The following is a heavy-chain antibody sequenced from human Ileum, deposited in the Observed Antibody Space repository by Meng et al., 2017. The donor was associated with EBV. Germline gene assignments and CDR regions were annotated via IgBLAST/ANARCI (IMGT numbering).Heavy chain of an antibody. CDR1: GGSIIRSKW. V-gene: IGHV4-4*02. J-gene: IGHJ5*02. CDR3: ARLDSSGYYFGGWFDP. Sequence: QVQLQEAGPRLVKPSGTVSLTCAVSGGSIIRSKWWSWVRQSPGTGLEWIGEIYHHGTTNYNPSLKSRVTISVDTSKNKFFLNLTSLTAADTAVYYCARLDSSGYYFGGWFDPWGQGILVTVSS. D-gene: IGHD3-22*01. CDR2: IYHHGTT.